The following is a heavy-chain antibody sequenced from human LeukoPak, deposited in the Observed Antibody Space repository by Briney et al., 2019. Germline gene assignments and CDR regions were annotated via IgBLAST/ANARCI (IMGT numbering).Heavy chain of an antibody. CDR1: GGSISSYY. Sequence: SETLSLTCTVSGGSISSYYWSWIRQPPGKGLEWIGYIYYSGSTNYNPSLKSRVTISVDTSKNQFSLKLSSVTAADTAVYYCAGYGGSNNPSGGFDPWGQGTLVTVSS. D-gene: IGHD1-26*01. CDR3: AGYGGSNNPSGGFDP. J-gene: IGHJ5*02. V-gene: IGHV4-59*01. CDR2: IYYSGST.